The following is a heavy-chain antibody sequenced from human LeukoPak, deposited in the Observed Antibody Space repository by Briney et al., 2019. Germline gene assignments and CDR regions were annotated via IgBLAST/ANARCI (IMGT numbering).Heavy chain of an antibody. D-gene: IGHD6-6*01. V-gene: IGHV4-39*07. J-gene: IGHJ5*01. CDR2: IYYSGST. CDR3: VRHSDASSGDWFDP. Sequence: SETLSLTCTVSGGSISSSPFYWGWIRQPPGKGLEWIGSIYYSGSTYYNPSLKSRVTISLDTSKNQFSLKLSSVTAADTAVYYCVRHSDASSGDWFDPWGQGTLVTVSS. CDR1: GGSISSSPFY.